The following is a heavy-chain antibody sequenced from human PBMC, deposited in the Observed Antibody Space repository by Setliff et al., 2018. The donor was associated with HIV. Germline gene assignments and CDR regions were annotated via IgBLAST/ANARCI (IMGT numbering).Heavy chain of an antibody. J-gene: IGHJ4*02. D-gene: IGHD5-12*01. CDR2: IKQDGSEK. Sequence: PGGSLRLSCAASGFTFSSYWMSWVRQGPGKGLEWVANIKQDGSEKYYVDSVKGRFTISRDNVKNSLYLQMNTLRSEDTAVYYCATLRINRDGSPGKAFDYWGQGTLVTVSS. CDR3: ATLRINRDGSPGKAFDY. V-gene: IGHV3-7*03. CDR1: GFTFSSYW.